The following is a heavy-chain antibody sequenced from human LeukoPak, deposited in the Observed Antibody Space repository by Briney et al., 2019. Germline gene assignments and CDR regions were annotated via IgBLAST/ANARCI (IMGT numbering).Heavy chain of an antibody. CDR1: GGSISSSDW. J-gene: IGHJ3*02. Sequence: PSGTLSLTCAVSGGSISSSDWWSWVRHPPGKWLEWIGEIHHSGTTNNNPSLKSRVTMSVDNARNQISLRLSSVTAADTAVYYCAKDFHRLGEFDAFDIWGQGTMVTVSS. CDR2: IHHSGTT. D-gene: IGHD3-16*01. CDR3: AKDFHRLGEFDAFDI. V-gene: IGHV4-4*02.